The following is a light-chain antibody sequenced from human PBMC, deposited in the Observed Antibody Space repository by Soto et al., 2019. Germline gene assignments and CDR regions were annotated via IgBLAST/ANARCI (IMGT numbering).Light chain of an antibody. V-gene: IGLV2-14*02. Sequence: QSALTQPAAVSGSPGQSITISCTGTSSDVGTYNLVSWYQQYPGKAPKLMIYATSKRPSGVSNRFSGSKSGDTASLTISGLQAEDEADYYCSSYVGSNFHVLFGGGTKVTVL. CDR1: SSDVGTYNL. CDR2: ATS. CDR3: SSYVGSNFHVL. J-gene: IGLJ2*01.